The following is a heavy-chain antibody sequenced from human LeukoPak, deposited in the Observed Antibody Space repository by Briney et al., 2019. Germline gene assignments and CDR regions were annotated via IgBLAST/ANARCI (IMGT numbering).Heavy chain of an antibody. J-gene: IGHJ4*02. Sequence: PGGSLRLSCAVSGFTFSNYAMSWVRQAPGKGLEWVSTFSGSGGSTYYADSVKGRFTISRDDSKNTLYLQMNSLRAEDTAVYYCAKPLIAVAGTLYFDYWGQGTLVTVSS. CDR2: FSGSGGST. D-gene: IGHD6-19*01. V-gene: IGHV3-23*01. CDR3: AKPLIAVAGTLYFDY. CDR1: GFTFSNYA.